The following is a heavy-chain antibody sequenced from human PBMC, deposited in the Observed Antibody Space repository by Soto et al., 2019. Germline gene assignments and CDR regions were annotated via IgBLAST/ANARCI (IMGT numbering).Heavy chain of an antibody. D-gene: IGHD3-10*01. Sequence: SVTVSCTASGSTFTGYYMHWVRQDPGQGLEWMGWINPIFGTANYAQKFQGRVTITADKSTRTAYMELSSLRSEDTAVYYCARPLTMVRGVPYYYGMDVWGQGTTVTVSS. V-gene: IGHV1-69*06. CDR2: INPIFGTA. J-gene: IGHJ6*02. CDR1: GSTFTGYY. CDR3: ARPLTMVRGVPYYYGMDV.